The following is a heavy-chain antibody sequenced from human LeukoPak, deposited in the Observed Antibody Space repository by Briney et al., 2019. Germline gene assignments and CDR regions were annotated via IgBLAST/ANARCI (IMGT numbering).Heavy chain of an antibody. D-gene: IGHD5-18*01. CDR1: GITLNSYA. Sequence: PGGSLRLSCAASGITLNSYAMSWVRQAPGKGLEWVSIIYSVGSTYYADSVKGRFTISRDNSKNTLYLQMNSLRAEDTAVYFCARGGYNYGRTFDYWGQGTLVTVSS. CDR3: ARGGYNYGRTFDY. J-gene: IGHJ4*02. V-gene: IGHV3-66*01. CDR2: IYSVGST.